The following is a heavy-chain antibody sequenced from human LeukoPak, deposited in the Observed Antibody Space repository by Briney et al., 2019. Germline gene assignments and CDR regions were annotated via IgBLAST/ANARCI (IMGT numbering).Heavy chain of an antibody. CDR3: ARDLWFESATTVTNYFDY. V-gene: IGHV3-74*01. CDR2: INSDGSST. Sequence: GRSLRLSCAASGFTLSSYWMHWVRQAPGKGLVWVSRINSDGSSTSYADSVKGRFTISRDNSKNTLYLQMNSLRAEDTAVYYCARDLWFESATTVTNYFDYWGQGTLVTVSS. D-gene: IGHD4-17*01. CDR1: GFTLSSYW. J-gene: IGHJ4*02.